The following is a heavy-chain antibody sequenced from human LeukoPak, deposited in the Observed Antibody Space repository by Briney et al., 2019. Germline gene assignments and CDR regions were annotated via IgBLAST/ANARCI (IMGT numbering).Heavy chain of an antibody. Sequence: PGGSLRLSRAASGVTFSSHSMHWVRQAPGKGLVWVSGISNDGTSTTYADSVKGRFTISRDNAKNTLYLQMHSLRAEDTAVYSCARGWLGPDSCGQGTLVTVSS. CDR3: ARGWLGPDS. J-gene: IGHJ5*01. CDR2: ISNDGTST. V-gene: IGHV3-74*01. CDR1: GVTFSSHS. D-gene: IGHD3-10*01.